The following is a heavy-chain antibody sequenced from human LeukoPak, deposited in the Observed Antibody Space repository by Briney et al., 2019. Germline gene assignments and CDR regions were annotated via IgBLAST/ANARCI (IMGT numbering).Heavy chain of an antibody. V-gene: IGHV4-38-2*01. CDR1: GYSISNTYY. CDR2: IYNSGST. CDR3: SKGGGVTVSDT. D-gene: IGHD6-19*01. Sequence: SETLSLTCAVSGYSISNTYYWGWIRQPPGKELEWIGSIYNSGSTHYNPSLKSGVTIFVDTSKNQFSLKLSSVTAADTAVYYCSKGGGVTVSDTWGQGTLVTVSS. J-gene: IGHJ4*02.